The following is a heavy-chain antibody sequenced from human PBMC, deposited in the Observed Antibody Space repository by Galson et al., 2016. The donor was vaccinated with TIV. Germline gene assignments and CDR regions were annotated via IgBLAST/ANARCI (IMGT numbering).Heavy chain of an antibody. CDR1: GFTFITSG. J-gene: IGHJ4*02. D-gene: IGHD2-15*01. CDR3: ARLNRVDWDMDY. Sequence: SVKVSCKASGFTFITSGVHWVRQARGQRLEWIGWIVTGSGDTNYAQSFQQRVTITRDMSTSTAYMELRSLGSEDTAVYYCARLNRVDWDMDYWGQGKLVTVSS. V-gene: IGHV1-58*01. CDR2: IVTGSGDT.